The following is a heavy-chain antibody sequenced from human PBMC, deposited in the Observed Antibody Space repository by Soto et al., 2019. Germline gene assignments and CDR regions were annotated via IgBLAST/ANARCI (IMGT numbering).Heavy chain of an antibody. CDR2: IDPSGGST. Sequence: ASVKVSCKASGYNFTCYYMYWVRQAPGQGLEWMGIIDPSGGSTSYAQKFQGRVSMTRDTSTSTVYMDLSSLRSEDTAVYYCARDLTGGPTYYDFWSGYSPVDYWGLGTLVTVSS. J-gene: IGHJ4*02. CDR1: GYNFTCYY. D-gene: IGHD3-3*01. CDR3: ARDLTGGPTYYDFWSGYSPVDY. V-gene: IGHV1-46*03.